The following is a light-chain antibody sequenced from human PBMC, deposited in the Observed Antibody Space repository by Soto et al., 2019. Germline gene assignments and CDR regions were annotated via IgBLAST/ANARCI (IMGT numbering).Light chain of an antibody. V-gene: IGKV3-20*01. Sequence: EIVLTQSPGTLSLSPGERATLSCRASQSVSSSYLAWYQQKPGQAPRLLIYGASSRATGIPDRFSGSGSGTDFTLTISRLEPEDFAVYYRQQYSSSPITFGQGTRLEIK. CDR1: QSVSSSY. CDR3: QQYSSSPIT. J-gene: IGKJ5*01. CDR2: GAS.